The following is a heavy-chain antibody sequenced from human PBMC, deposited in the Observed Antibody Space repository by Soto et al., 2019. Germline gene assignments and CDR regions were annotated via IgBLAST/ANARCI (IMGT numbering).Heavy chain of an antibody. V-gene: IGHV3-7*01. CDR2: IKQDGSEK. D-gene: IGHD6-19*01. J-gene: IGHJ4*02. Sequence: GGSLRLSCAASGFTFSSYWMSWVRQAPGKGLEWVANIKQDGSEKYYVDSVKGRFTISRDNAKNSLYLQMNSLRAEDTAVYYCAREKWLAKMSPFDYWGQGTPVTVSS. CDR1: GFTFSSYW. CDR3: AREKWLAKMSPFDY.